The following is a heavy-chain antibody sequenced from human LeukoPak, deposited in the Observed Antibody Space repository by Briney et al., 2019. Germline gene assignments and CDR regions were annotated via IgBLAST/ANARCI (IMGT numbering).Heavy chain of an antibody. CDR2: ISDSGSA. Sequence: SETLSLTCIVSGGSISRSSYYWGWLRQPPGKGLEWIGTISDSGSAYYSPSLKSRVTISVDTSKNQFSLKLRFVTAADTAVYYCARQDIWFGELVVWGQGTTVTVSS. CDR1: GGSISRSSYY. V-gene: IGHV4-39*01. D-gene: IGHD3-10*01. J-gene: IGHJ6*02. CDR3: ARQDIWFGELVV.